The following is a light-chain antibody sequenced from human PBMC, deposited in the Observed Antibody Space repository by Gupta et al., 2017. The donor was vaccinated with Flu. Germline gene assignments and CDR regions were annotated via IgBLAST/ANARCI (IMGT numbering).Light chain of an antibody. Sequence: GDRVTITCRASQGISSYLAWYQQQPGKAPKLLVSAASTLQSGVPSRFSGSGSGTEFTLTISSLQPEDFATYYCQQLNSYPLTFGQGTRLEIK. CDR3: QQLNSYPLT. CDR1: QGISSY. CDR2: AAS. J-gene: IGKJ5*01. V-gene: IGKV1-9*01.